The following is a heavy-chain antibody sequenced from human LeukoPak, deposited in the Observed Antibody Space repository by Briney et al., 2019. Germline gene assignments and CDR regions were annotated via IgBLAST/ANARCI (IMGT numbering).Heavy chain of an antibody. D-gene: IGHD3-16*01. CDR1: GLIFSSYG. J-gene: IGHJ6*03. CDR2: IRHDESKT. CDR3: AKPVIPSAYQGTYYMDV. V-gene: IGHV3-30*02. Sequence: PGGSLRLSCAASGLIFSSYGMHWVRQAPGEGREWVAYIRHDESKTFYADSVKGRFTISRDNSKNTLYLQMHSLRAEDTALYYCAKPVIPSAYQGTYYMDVWGKGTTVTVSS.